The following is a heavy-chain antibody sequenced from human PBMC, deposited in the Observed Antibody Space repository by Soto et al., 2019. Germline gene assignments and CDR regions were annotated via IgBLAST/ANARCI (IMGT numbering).Heavy chain of an antibody. CDR1: GFPFSSYG. Sequence: GGSLRLSCVASGFPFSSYGMSWVRPTTGKGLEWVANIKQDGSEKYYVDSVKGRFTISRDNAKNSLYLQMNSLRAEDTAVYYCARGWNDYGNYLRKTYYYYYYGMDVWGQGTTVTVSS. CDR2: IKQDGSEK. J-gene: IGHJ6*02. V-gene: IGHV3-7*04. CDR3: ARGWNDYGNYLRKTYYYYYYGMDV. D-gene: IGHD4-17*01.